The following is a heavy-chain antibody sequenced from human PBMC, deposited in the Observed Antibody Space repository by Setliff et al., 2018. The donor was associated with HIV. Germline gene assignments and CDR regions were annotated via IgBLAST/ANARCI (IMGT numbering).Heavy chain of an antibody. J-gene: IGHJ6*02. D-gene: IGHD3-10*01. Sequence: SVKVSCKTSGGSFTNFPVAWVRQAPGQGLEWMGKIIPIFGRTTYAQKFQGRVTMTTDTSTTTSFLELRSLKADDTAVYYCSRSGVPPYYYYGMDVWGQGTTVTVSS. V-gene: IGHV1-69*02. CDR1: GGSFTNFP. CDR2: IIPIFGRT. CDR3: SRSGVPPYYYYGMDV.